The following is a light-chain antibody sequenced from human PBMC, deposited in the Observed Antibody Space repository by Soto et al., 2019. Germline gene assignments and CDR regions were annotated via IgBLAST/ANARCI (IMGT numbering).Light chain of an antibody. Sequence: ALRMTQSPSSFSASTGARVTITCRASQGISSYLAWYQQKPGKAPKLLIYAASTLQSGVPSRFSGSGSGTDLTITISCLQSEDVATYDCQQYYSYPLTFGGGTKVDIK. CDR3: QQYYSYPLT. CDR2: AAS. J-gene: IGKJ4*01. CDR1: QGISSY. V-gene: IGKV1-8*01.